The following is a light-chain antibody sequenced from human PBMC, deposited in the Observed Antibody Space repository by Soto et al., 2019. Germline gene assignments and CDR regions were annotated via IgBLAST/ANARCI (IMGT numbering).Light chain of an antibody. CDR2: AAS. CDR3: QQSYSTT. V-gene: IGKV1-39*01. J-gene: IGKJ1*01. CDR1: QSISSY. Sequence: DIQMTQSPSSLSASVGDRVTITCRASQSISSYLNWYQQKPGKAPKLLIYAASSWQSGVPSRFSGSGSGTDFPLTISSLQPEDFATYYCQQSYSTTFCQGTKVEIK.